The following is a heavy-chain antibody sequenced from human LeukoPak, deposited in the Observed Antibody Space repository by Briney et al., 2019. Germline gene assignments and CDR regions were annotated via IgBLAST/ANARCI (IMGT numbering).Heavy chain of an antibody. Sequence: SETLSLTCTVSGGSISSYYWSWIRQPPGKGLEWIGYIYHSGSTHYNPSLKCRVTISVDRSKNQFSLKLSSVTAADTAVYYCARDREDSSDYYYFDYWGQGTLVTVSS. D-gene: IGHD3-22*01. CDR1: GGSISSYY. CDR2: IYHSGST. J-gene: IGHJ4*02. V-gene: IGHV4-59*12. CDR3: ARDREDSSDYYYFDY.